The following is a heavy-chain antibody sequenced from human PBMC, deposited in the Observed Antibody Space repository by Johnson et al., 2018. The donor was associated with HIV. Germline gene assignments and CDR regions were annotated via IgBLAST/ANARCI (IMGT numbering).Heavy chain of an antibody. CDR3: ARAYDSSGYYYWGDAFDI. CDR2: IRYDGSNK. Sequence: QMMLVESGGGVVQPGGSLRLSCAASGFTFSSYGMHWVRQAPGKGLEWVAFIRYDGSNKYYADSVKGRFTISRDNSKNTLYLQMNSLRAEDTAVYYWARAYDSSGYYYWGDAFDIWGQGTMVTVSS. J-gene: IGHJ3*02. D-gene: IGHD3-22*01. CDR1: GFTFSSYG. V-gene: IGHV3-30*02.